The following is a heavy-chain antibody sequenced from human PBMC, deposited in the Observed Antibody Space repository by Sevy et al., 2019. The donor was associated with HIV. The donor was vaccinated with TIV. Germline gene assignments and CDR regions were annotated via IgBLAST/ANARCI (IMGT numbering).Heavy chain of an antibody. CDR3: ARMGVLTDYGMDV. D-gene: IGHD1-26*01. CDR1: GGSVTSDSYY. J-gene: IGHJ6*02. V-gene: IGHV4-61*01. CDR2: MFYTGST. Sequence: SETLSLTCTVSGGSVTSDSYYWTWIRQPPGKGLECLGYMFYTGSTNYNPSLMSRVTISVDTSKNQFSLKLSSVTAADTAVYYCARMGVLTDYGMDVWGQGTTVTVSS.